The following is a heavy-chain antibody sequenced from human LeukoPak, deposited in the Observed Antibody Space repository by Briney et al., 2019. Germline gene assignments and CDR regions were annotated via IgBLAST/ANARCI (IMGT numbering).Heavy chain of an antibody. CDR3: ARIYSSGWYRDY. J-gene: IGHJ4*02. CDR1: GFTFSSYN. D-gene: IGHD6-19*01. CDR2: IKQDGSEK. Sequence: GGSLRLSCAASGFTFSSYNMNWVRQAPGKGLEWVANIKQDGSEKYYVDSVKGRFTISRDNAKNSLYLQMNSLRAEDTAVYYCARIYSSGWYRDYWGQGTLVTVSS. V-gene: IGHV3-7*01.